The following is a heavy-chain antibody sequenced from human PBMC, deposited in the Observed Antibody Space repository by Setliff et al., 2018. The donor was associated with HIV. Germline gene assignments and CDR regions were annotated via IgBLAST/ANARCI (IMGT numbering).Heavy chain of an antibody. J-gene: IGHJ4*02. D-gene: IGHD3-22*01. CDR3: ARPYFDSSGYYPYFFDY. Sequence: GGSLRLSCAASGFTLSSYWMHWVRQAPGKGPVWVSRINNGGSSTDYADSVKGRFTISRDNTKNTLYLQMNSLRAEDTAVYFCARPYFDSSGYYPYFFDYWGQGVTVSS. CDR1: GFTLSSYW. CDR2: INNGGSST. V-gene: IGHV3-74*01.